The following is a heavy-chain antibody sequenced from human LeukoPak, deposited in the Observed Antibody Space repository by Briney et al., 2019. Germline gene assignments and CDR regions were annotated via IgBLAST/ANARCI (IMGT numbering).Heavy chain of an antibody. Sequence: PSETLSLTCTVSGVSISSSNSYWGWIRQPPGKGLEWIGSIYYSGNTYYNASLKSQVSISIDTSKNQFSLKLTSVTAADTAVYYCARRDDSSGYHKIFDYWGPGTLVTVSS. CDR1: GVSISSSNSY. CDR3: ARRDDSSGYHKIFDY. D-gene: IGHD3-22*01. J-gene: IGHJ4*02. V-gene: IGHV4-39*01. CDR2: IYYSGNT.